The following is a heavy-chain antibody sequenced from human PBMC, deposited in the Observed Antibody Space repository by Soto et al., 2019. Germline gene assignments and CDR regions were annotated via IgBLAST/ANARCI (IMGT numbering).Heavy chain of an antibody. D-gene: IGHD6-13*01. CDR2: IYYSGST. CDR1: GGSISSGGYY. CDR3: ARGGSSSWYVNRFDP. Sequence: PSETLSLTCTVSGGSISSGGYYWSWIRQHPGKGLEWIGYIYYSGSTYYNPSLKSRVTISVDTSKNQFSLKLSSVTAADTAVYYCARGGSSSWYVNRFDPWGQGTLVTAPQ. J-gene: IGHJ5*02. V-gene: IGHV4-31*03.